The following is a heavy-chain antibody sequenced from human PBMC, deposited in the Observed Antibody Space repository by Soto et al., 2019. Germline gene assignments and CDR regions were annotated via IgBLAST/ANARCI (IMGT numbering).Heavy chain of an antibody. D-gene: IGHD6-19*01. CDR2: IYHGGTT. Sequence: SETLSLTCTVYGYSISSGSYWAWIRQPPGKGPEWIASIYHGGTTFYNPSLKSRITISVDTSNNQFSLKLTSVTAADTAVYYCARVHVMVVAGSTFDYWGHGTLVTVSS. J-gene: IGHJ4*01. CDR3: ARVHVMVVAGSTFDY. V-gene: IGHV4-38-2*02. CDR1: GYSISSGSY.